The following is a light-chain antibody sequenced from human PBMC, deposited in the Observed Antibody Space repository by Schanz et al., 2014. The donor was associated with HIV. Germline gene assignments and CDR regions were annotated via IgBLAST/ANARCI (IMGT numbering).Light chain of an antibody. CDR1: QSVSSN. Sequence: EIVLTQSPATLSVSPGERATLSCRASQSVSSNLAWYQQKPGQAPRLLIFGASTRATGIPASFSGSGSGTEFSLTISNLQSEDFAVYSCQQSNDWPRSTFGPGTKVEIK. CDR3: QQSNDWPRST. CDR2: GAS. J-gene: IGKJ3*01. V-gene: IGKV3-15*01.